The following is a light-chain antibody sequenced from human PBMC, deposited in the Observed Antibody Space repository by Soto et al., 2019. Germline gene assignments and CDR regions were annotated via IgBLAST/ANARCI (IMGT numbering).Light chain of an antibody. V-gene: IGKV1-16*01. CDR3: QQYNSYSRT. J-gene: IGKJ1*01. Sequence: DIQMTQSPSYLSASVGDRVTITCRASQGISNSLAYFQQKPGKVPKLLIYDASSLESGVPSRFSGSGSGTEFTLTISSLQPDDFATYYCQQYNSYSRTFGQGTKLDIK. CDR2: DAS. CDR1: QGISNS.